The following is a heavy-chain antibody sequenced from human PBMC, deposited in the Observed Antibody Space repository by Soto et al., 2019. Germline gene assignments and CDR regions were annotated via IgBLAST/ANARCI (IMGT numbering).Heavy chain of an antibody. V-gene: IGHV1-69*13. CDR1: GGTFSSYA. J-gene: IGHJ5*02. CDR3: ARVYIVLVPAAMPGWFDP. D-gene: IGHD2-2*01. CDR2: IIPIFGTA. Sequence: GASVKVSCKASGGTFSSYAISWVRQAPGQGLEWMGGIIPIFGTANYAQKFQGRVTITADESTSTAYMELSSLRSEDTAVYYCARVYIVLVPAAMPGWFDPWGQGTLVTVSS.